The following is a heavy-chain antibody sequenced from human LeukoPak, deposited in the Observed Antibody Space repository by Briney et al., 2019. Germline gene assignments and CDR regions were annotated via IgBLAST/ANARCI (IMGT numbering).Heavy chain of an antibody. CDR3: ARGGAVALLDY. D-gene: IGHD6-19*01. J-gene: IGHJ4*02. V-gene: IGHV4-59*01. CDR2: IYYSGST. Sequence: SETLSLTCTVSSGSISSYYWSWIRQPPGKGLEWIGYIYYSGSTNYNPSLKSRVTISVDTSKNQFSLKLSSVTAADTAVYYCARGGAVALLDYWGQGTLVTVSS. CDR1: SGSISSYY.